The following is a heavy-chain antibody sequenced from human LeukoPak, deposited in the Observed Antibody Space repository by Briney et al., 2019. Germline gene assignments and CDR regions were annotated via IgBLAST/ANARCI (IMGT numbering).Heavy chain of an antibody. CDR3: ARDGIAAAGVEYFQH. Sequence: PGGSLRLSCAASGLTFSSYSMNWVRQAPGKGLEWVSSISSSSSYIYYADSVKGRFTISRDNAKNSLYLQMNSLRAEDTAVYYCARDGIAAAGVEYFQHWGQGTLVTVSS. CDR2: ISSSSSYI. V-gene: IGHV3-21*01. J-gene: IGHJ1*01. D-gene: IGHD6-13*01. CDR1: GLTFSSYS.